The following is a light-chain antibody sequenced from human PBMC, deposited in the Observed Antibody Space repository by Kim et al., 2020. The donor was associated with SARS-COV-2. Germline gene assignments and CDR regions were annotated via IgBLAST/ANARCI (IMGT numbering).Light chain of an antibody. CDR3: QQYKSFTQT. J-gene: IGKJ4*01. Sequence: DIQMTQSPSSLSASVGDRVTITCRASHDISNHLAWFQHKPGEAPKSLIYGASRLERGVSSKFSGSGSGTEFTLTITSLQPEDFAFYYCQQYKSFTQTFGAGTKVEI. CDR2: GAS. V-gene: IGKV1-16*02. CDR1: HDISNH.